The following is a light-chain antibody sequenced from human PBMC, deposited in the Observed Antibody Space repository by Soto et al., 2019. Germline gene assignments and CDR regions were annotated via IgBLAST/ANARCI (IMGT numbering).Light chain of an antibody. Sequence: QSALTQPASVSGSPGQSITVSCVGTSSDIGDYNYVSWYQHLPGKAPQRIIFEVSNRPSGVSHPVSGHKSGATDSLAISGHQGHQEANDPCKSYSSTNSRVFGGGTKLTVL. CDR1: SSDIGDYNY. J-gene: IGLJ3*02. CDR3: KSYSSTNSRV. V-gene: IGLV2-14*01. CDR2: EVS.